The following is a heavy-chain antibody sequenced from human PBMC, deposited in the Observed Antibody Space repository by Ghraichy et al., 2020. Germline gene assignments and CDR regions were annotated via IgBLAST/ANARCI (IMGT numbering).Heavy chain of an antibody. D-gene: IGHD5-12*01. V-gene: IGHV1-8*01. CDR2: MNPNSGNT. CDR1: GYTFTSYD. CDR3: ARVFKRWLRDLAY. Sequence: ASVKVSCKVSGYTFTSYDINWVRQDTGQGLEWMGWMNPNSGNTGYAQKFQGRVTMTRNTSISTAYMELSSLRSEDTAVYYCARVFKRWLRDLAYWGQGTLATFS. J-gene: IGHJ4*02.